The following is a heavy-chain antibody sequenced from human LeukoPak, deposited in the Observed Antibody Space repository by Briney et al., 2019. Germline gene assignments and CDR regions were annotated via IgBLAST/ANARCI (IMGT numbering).Heavy chain of an antibody. CDR3: ARNGNYDSNGYAFDF. CDR1: GGTFSSYA. CDR2: IIPIFGTA. V-gene: IGHV1-69*05. J-gene: IGHJ4*02. Sequence: GASVKVSCKASGGTFSSYAISWVRQAPGQGLEWMGGIIPIFGTANYAQKFQGRVTITTDESTSTAYMELSSLRSEDTAVYYCARNGNYDSNGYAFDFWGQGTLVTVSS. D-gene: IGHD3-22*01.